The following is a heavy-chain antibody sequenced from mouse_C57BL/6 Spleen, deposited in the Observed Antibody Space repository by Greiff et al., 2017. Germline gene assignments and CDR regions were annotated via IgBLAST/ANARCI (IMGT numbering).Heavy chain of an antibody. CDR1: GFSLTSYA. Sequence: VMLVESGPGLVAPSQSLSITCTVSGFSLTSYAISWVRQPPGKGLEWLGVIWTGGGTNYNSALKSRLSISKDNSKSQVFLKMNSLQTDDTARYYCARITTVVARTMDYWGQGTSVTVSS. J-gene: IGHJ4*01. CDR3: ARITTVVARTMDY. D-gene: IGHD1-1*01. CDR2: IWTGGGT. V-gene: IGHV2-9-1*01.